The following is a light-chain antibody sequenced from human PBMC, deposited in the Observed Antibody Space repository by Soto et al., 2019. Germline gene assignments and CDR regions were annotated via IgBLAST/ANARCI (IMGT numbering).Light chain of an antibody. CDR1: QSVSSSY. V-gene: IGKV3-20*01. CDR2: GAS. CDR3: QQYGSSAPIT. Sequence: EIVLTQSPGTLSLSPGERATPSCRASQSVSSSYLGWYQQKPGQAPRLLIYGASSRATGIPDRFSGSRYGTDFTLTISRLEPEDFALYYCQQYGSSAPITFGQGTRLEIK. J-gene: IGKJ5*01.